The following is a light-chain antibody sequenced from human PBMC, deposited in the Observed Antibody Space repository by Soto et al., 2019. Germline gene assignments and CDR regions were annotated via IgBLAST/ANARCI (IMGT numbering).Light chain of an antibody. J-gene: IGKJ1*01. CDR2: WAS. V-gene: IGKV4-1*01. Sequence: DIVMTQSVDSLAVSLGERATINCKSSQSVLYSSNNKNCLAWYQQKPGQPPRLLIYWASTRESGVPDRFSGSGSGTHFRRTTSRLKAEDGAVYCCRVYYTIPWTFGQVTKV. CDR1: QSVLYSSNNKNC. CDR3: RVYYTIPWT.